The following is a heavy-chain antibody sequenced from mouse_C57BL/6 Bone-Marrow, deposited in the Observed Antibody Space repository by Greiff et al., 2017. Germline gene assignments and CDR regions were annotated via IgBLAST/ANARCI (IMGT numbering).Heavy chain of an antibody. CDR3: ARSRSTTVVADAMDY. J-gene: IGHJ4*01. V-gene: IGHV1-64*01. CDR2: IHPNSGST. CDR1: GYTFTSYW. D-gene: IGHD1-1*01. Sequence: QVQLQQPGAELVKPGASVKLSCKASGYTFTSYWMHWVKQRPGQGLEWIGMIHPNSGSTNYNEKFKSKATLTVDKSSSTAYMQLSSLTSEDSAVYYCARSRSTTVVADAMDYWGQGTSVTVSS.